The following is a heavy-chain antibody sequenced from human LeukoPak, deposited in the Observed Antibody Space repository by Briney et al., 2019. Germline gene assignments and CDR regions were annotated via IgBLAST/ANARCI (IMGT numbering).Heavy chain of an antibody. CDR2: IHHGGTT. J-gene: IGHJ4*02. Sequence: SETLSLTCTVFGDSMNNYYWNWIRQPPGKGLEWIGNIHHGGTTKFHPSLESRVTISVDTSKKQFSLRLRSVTAADTAVYYCAKTGSLFGRFLDHWGQGVLVIVSS. D-gene: IGHD3-10*02. CDR3: AKTGSLFGRFLDH. CDR1: GDSMNNYY. V-gene: IGHV4-59*01.